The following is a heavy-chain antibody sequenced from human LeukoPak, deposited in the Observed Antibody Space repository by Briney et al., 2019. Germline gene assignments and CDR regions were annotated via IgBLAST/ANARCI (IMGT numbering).Heavy chain of an antibody. Sequence: GGSLRLSCAASGFTFSNYAIHWVRQAPGKGLEWVAIISYDGSNKYYADSVKGRFTISRDNSKNTLYLQLNSLRAEDTAVYYCARDGVAGSFDYWGQGTLVTVSS. V-gene: IGHV3-30*04. CDR1: GFTFSNYA. J-gene: IGHJ4*02. CDR3: ARDGVAGSFDY. CDR2: ISYDGSNK. D-gene: IGHD6-19*01.